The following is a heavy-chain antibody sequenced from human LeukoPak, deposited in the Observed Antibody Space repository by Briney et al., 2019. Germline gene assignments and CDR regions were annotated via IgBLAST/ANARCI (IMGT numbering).Heavy chain of an antibody. CDR2: IYSGGST. CDR3: ARDPRGYSGYDLFLDV. D-gene: IGHD5-12*01. Sequence: LKWVSVIYSGGSTYYADSVKGRFTISRDNFKNTLYLQMNSLRAEDTAVYYCARDPRGYSGYDLFLDVWGQGTTVTVSS. J-gene: IGHJ6*02. V-gene: IGHV3-66*01.